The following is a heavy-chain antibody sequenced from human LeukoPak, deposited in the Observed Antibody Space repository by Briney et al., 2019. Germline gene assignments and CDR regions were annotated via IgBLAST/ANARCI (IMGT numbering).Heavy chain of an antibody. Sequence: ASVKVSCKASGYTFTSYDINWVRQATGQGLEWMGWMNPNSGNTGYAQKFQGRVTMTRNTSISTAYMELSSLRSEDTAVYYCARSGPESPYDILTGYPSSWFDPWGQGTLVTVSS. V-gene: IGHV1-8*01. J-gene: IGHJ5*02. D-gene: IGHD3-9*01. CDR3: ARSGPESPYDILTGYPSSWFDP. CDR2: MNPNSGNT. CDR1: GYTFTSYD.